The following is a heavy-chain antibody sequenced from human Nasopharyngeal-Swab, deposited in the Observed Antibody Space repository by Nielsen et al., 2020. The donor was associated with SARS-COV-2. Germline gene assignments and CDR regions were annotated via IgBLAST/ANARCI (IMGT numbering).Heavy chain of an antibody. Sequence: GASLQISCAASGFTFSSYSMNWVRQAPGKGLEWVSSISSSSSYIYYADSVKGRFTISRDNAKNSLYLQMNSLRAEDTAVYYCARGSYYYDSSGYYDYWGQGTLVTVSS. CDR2: ISSSSSYI. CDR3: ARGSYYYDSSGYYDY. D-gene: IGHD3-22*01. J-gene: IGHJ4*02. CDR1: GFTFSSYS. V-gene: IGHV3-21*01.